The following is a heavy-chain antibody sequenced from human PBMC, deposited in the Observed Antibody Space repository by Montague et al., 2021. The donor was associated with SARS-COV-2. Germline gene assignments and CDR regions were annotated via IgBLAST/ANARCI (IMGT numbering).Heavy chain of an antibody. V-gene: IGHV3-74*01. CDR1: GFIFKDYW. CDR3: ARDFAHRGD. Sequence: SLRLSCAASGFIFKDYWMHWVRQVPGKGLVWDSRINGVGSATTYADFVKGRFTISRDNAENTLYLQMDSLRAEDTAVYYCARDFAHRGDWGQGTLVTVSS. D-gene: IGHD3-10*01. CDR2: INGVGSAT. J-gene: IGHJ4*02.